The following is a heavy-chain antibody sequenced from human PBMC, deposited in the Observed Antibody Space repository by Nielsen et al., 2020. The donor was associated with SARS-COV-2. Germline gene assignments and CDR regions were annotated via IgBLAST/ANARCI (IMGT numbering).Heavy chain of an antibody. D-gene: IGHD2-21*01. V-gene: IGHV7-4-1*02. CDR1: GYTFTRYA. J-gene: IGHJ3*02. CDR3: ARDTRFLWTDAFDI. Sequence: ASVKVSCKASGYTFTRYAMNWVRQAPGQGLEWMGWINTNTGNPTYAQGFTGRFVFSLDTSVSTAYLQISSLKAEDTAVYYCARDTRFLWTDAFDIWGQGTMVTVSS. CDR2: INTNTGNP.